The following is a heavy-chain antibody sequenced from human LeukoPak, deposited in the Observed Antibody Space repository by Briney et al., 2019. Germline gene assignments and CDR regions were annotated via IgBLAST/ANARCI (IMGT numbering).Heavy chain of an antibody. CDR1: AFTFSTTW. J-gene: IGHJ3*02. Sequence: GGSLRLSCAASAFTFSTTWMHWVRQAPGKGLVWVSRIISDGSSTTYAGSVKGRFTISRDNAKNMLYLQMNNPRAEDTAVYYCATDGGYAFDIWGQGTMVTVSS. D-gene: IGHD3-10*01. V-gene: IGHV3-74*01. CDR3: ATDGGYAFDI. CDR2: IISDGSST.